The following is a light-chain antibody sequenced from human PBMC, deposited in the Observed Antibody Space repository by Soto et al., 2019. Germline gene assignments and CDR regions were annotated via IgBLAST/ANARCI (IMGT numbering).Light chain of an antibody. CDR3: CSSAPSRTFV. J-gene: IGLJ1*01. V-gene: IGLV2-23*02. CDR2: EVS. Sequence: QSALTQPASVSGSPGQSITISCTGTSSDVGGYNYVSWYQQHPGKAPKLIIYEVSNRPSGVSHRFSGSEPDNTASLTISGLQAEDEADYYCCSSAPSRTFVFGTGTKVTVL. CDR1: SSDVGGYNY.